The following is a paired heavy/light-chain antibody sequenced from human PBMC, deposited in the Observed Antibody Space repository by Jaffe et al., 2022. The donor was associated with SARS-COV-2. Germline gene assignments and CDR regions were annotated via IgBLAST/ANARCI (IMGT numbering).Heavy chain of an antibody. J-gene: IGHJ3*02. D-gene: IGHD5-18*01. CDR3: AKDRHTAMLSWDAFDI. CDR2: IHHTGRV. Sequence: QVNLQESGPGLVKPSETLSLTCNVSGYSITSGHFWGWIRQSPAKGLEWIGSIHHTGRVYYNPSLKSRVTLSADTSKNQFSLSLSSVTAADTAVYYCAKDRHTAMLSWDAFDIWGQGTMVTVSS. CDR1: GYSITSGHF. V-gene: IGHV4-38-2*02.
Light chain of an antibody. V-gene: IGKV1-39*01. CDR2: TAS. Sequence: DIQLTQSPTSLSASVGDRVSITCRANQSISKFLSWYHQKPGSAPKLLIHTASTVQTGVPSRFSGSGSGTDFTLTISSLQPEDFATYYCQQSFSTLPLTFGGGTKVDIK. J-gene: IGKJ4*01. CDR1: QSISKF. CDR3: QQSFSTLPLT.